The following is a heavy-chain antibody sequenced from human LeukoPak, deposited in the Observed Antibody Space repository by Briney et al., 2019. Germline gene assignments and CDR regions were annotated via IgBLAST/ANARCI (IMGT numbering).Heavy chain of an antibody. J-gene: IGHJ3*01. D-gene: IGHD5-24*01. Sequence: PGGSLRLSCAASGFTFSSYWMSWVRQAPGKGLEWVANIKKDGSEKYYVDSVKGRFTISRDNAKTSLYLQMNSLRAEDTAVYYCARDREMATRLHDAFDFWGQGTMVTVSS. V-gene: IGHV3-7*01. CDR3: ARDREMATRLHDAFDF. CDR2: IKKDGSEK. CDR1: GFTFSSYW.